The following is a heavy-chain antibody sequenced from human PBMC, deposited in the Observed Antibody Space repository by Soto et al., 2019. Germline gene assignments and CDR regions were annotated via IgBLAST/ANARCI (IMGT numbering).Heavy chain of an antibody. CDR2: IYYSGST. V-gene: IGHV4-61*01. D-gene: IGHD3-22*01. Sequence: TSETLSLTCTVSGGSVSSGSYYWSWIRQPPGKGLEWIGYIYYSGSTNYNHSLKSRVTISVDTSKNQFSLKLSSVTAADTAVYYCAIGELHYYDSSGYYEYYYYGMDVWGQGTTVTVSS. J-gene: IGHJ6*02. CDR3: AIGELHYYDSSGYYEYYYYGMDV. CDR1: GGSVSSGSYY.